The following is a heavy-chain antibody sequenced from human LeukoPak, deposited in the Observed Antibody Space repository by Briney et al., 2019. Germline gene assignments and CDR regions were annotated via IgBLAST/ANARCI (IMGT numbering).Heavy chain of an antibody. Sequence: GASVKVSCKASGYTFTGYYVHWVRQAPGQGLEWMGWINPNSGGTNYAQKFQGRVTMTRDTSISTAYMELSRLRSDDTAVYYCARDHWVTFGGVIVREGRNFDYWGQGTLVTVSS. CDR2: INPNSGGT. V-gene: IGHV1-2*02. J-gene: IGHJ4*02. CDR3: ARDHWVTFGGVIVREGRNFDY. D-gene: IGHD3-16*02. CDR1: GYTFTGYY.